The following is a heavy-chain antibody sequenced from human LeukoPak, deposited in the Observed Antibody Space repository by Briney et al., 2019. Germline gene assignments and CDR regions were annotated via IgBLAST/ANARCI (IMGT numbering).Heavy chain of an antibody. Sequence: KPSETLSLTCAVYGGSFRGYYWSWIRQPPGKGLEWIGEINHSGSTNYNPSLKSRVTISVDTSKNQFSLKLSSVTAADTAVYYCAIVAQGWFDPWGQGTLVTVSS. V-gene: IGHV4-34*01. CDR3: AIVAQGWFDP. CDR2: INHSGST. CDR1: GGSFRGYY. J-gene: IGHJ5*02.